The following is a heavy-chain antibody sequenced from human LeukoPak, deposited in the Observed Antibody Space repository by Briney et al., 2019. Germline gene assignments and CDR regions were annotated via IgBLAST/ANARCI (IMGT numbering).Heavy chain of an antibody. Sequence: ASVKVSCKASGYTFTSYYMHWVRQAPGQGLEWMGIINPGGGSTSYAQKFQGRVTMTRDTSTSTVYMELSSLRSEDTAVYYCARDYLERRVVSGAALDYWGQGTLVTVSS. CDR2: INPGGGST. V-gene: IGHV1-46*01. CDR3: ARDYLERRVVSGAALDY. CDR1: GYTFTSYY. J-gene: IGHJ4*02. D-gene: IGHD1-1*01.